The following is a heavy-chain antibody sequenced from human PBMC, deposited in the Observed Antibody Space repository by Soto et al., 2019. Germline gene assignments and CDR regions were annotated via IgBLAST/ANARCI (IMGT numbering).Heavy chain of an antibody. Sequence: PGGSLRLSCAASGFTFSNALMSWVRQAPGKGLEWVGRIKSKTDGGTTDYAAPVKGRFTISRDDSKNTLYLQMNSLKTEDTAVYYCTTEKVLRYFDWFSSSGPDIWGQGTMVTVSS. CDR3: TTEKVLRYFDWFSSSGPDI. V-gene: IGHV3-15*01. D-gene: IGHD3-9*01. J-gene: IGHJ3*02. CDR2: IKSKTDGGTT. CDR1: GFTFSNAL.